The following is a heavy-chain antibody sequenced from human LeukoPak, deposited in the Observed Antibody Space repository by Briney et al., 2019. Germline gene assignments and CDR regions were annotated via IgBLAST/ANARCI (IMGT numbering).Heavy chain of an antibody. D-gene: IGHD3-10*01. CDR3: ARVLKEYYYGSGSYYHDY. J-gene: IGHJ4*02. CDR1: GFTFSSYT. V-gene: IGHV3-21*01. CDR2: ITSSSSYI. Sequence: GGSLRLSCAASGFTFSSYTMNWVRQAPGKGLEWVSSITSSSSYIYYADSLKGRFTISRDNAKNSLYLQMNSLRAEDTAVYYCARVLKEYYYGSGSYYHDYWGQGTLVTVSS.